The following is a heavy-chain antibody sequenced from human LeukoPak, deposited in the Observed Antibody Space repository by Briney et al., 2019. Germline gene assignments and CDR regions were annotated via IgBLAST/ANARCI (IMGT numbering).Heavy chain of an antibody. D-gene: IGHD4-17*01. J-gene: IGHJ4*02. CDR3: AKTGDYYVFDY. V-gene: IGHV3-23*01. Sequence: GRSLRLSCAASEFTFSTYAMSWVRQAPGKGLEWVSAISGSGGSTYYADSVKGRFTISRDNSKNTLYLQMNSLRAEDTAVYYCAKTGDYYVFDYWGQGTLVTVSS. CDR1: EFTFSTYA. CDR2: ISGSGGST.